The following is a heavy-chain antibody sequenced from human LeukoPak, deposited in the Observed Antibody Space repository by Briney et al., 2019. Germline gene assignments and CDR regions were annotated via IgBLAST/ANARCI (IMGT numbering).Heavy chain of an antibody. J-gene: IGHJ4*02. V-gene: IGHV1-8*01. CDR1: GYTFTYND. D-gene: IGHD2-15*01. CDR2: MNPGTANT. Sequence: GASVKVSCKASGYTFTYNDINWVRQATGQGLEWMGWMNPGTANTGYSQKFQGRLAVTADTSINTAYMELSGLTSEDTAVYYCARGRAAADWGQGTLVTVSS. CDR3: ARGRAAAD.